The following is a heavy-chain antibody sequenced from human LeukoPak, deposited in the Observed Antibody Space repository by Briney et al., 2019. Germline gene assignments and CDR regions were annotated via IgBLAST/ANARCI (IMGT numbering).Heavy chain of an antibody. Sequence: LGESLQISCQGSGSRFTSYWIGWVRPMPGKGLAWMGIIYPGDSDTRYSPSFQGQVTISADKSIGTAYLQWSSLKASDTAMYYCAIDYGGDAFDIWGQGTMVTVSS. V-gene: IGHV5-51*01. CDR2: IYPGDSDT. CDR1: GSRFTSYW. J-gene: IGHJ3*02. D-gene: IGHD4-17*01. CDR3: AIDYGGDAFDI.